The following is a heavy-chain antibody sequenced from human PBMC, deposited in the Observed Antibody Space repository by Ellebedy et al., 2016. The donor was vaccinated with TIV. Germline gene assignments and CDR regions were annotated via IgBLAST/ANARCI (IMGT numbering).Heavy chain of an antibody. CDR3: AKERGDYYFDY. D-gene: IGHD2-21*02. CDR2: ISYDGSNK. Sequence: PGGSLRLSCAASGFSFSRYGMHWVRQAPGKGLEWVTVISYDGSNKYYVDSVKGRFTISRDDSKNMLYLQMNSLRVEDTAVYYCAKERGDYYFDYWGQGTLVTVSS. J-gene: IGHJ4*02. V-gene: IGHV3-30*18. CDR1: GFSFSRYG.